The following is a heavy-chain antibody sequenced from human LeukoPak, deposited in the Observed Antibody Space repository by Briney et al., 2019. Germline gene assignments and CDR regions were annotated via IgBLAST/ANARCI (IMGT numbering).Heavy chain of an antibody. D-gene: IGHD6-13*01. CDR1: GFTFDDYA. J-gene: IGHJ4*02. Sequence: ARSLRLSCAASGFTFDDYAMHWVRQAPGKGLEWVSGISWNSGSIGYADSVKGRFTISRDNAKNSLYLQMNSLRAEDTALYYCAKGGAAGKFPADYWGQGTLVTVSS. CDR3: AKGGAAGKFPADY. CDR2: ISWNSGSI. V-gene: IGHV3-9*01.